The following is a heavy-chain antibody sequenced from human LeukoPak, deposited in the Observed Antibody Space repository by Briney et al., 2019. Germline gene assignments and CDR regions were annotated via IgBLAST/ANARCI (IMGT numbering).Heavy chain of an antibody. Sequence: SETLSLTCTVSGGSISSYYWSWIRQPPGKGLEWIGYIYYRGSTNYNPSLKSRVTISVDTSNNQFSLKLSSVTAADTAVYYCARGDSMVRGVIPFDYWGQGTLVTVSS. D-gene: IGHD3-10*01. V-gene: IGHV4-59*01. CDR3: ARGDSMVRGVIPFDY. CDR1: GGSISSYY. J-gene: IGHJ4*02. CDR2: IYYRGST.